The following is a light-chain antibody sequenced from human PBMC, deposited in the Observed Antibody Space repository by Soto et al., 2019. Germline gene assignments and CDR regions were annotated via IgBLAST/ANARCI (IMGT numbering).Light chain of an antibody. V-gene: IGKV1-9*01. CDR1: HDISTF. Sequence: DIHLTQSPSLLSASIGDRVTITCRASHDISTFLAWYQQKPGKAPKLLIYEASTLQSGVPSRFSGSGSGTEFTLTISSLQPEDFATYYCLQQNNYPRTFGQGTKVDIK. CDR3: LQQNNYPRT. J-gene: IGKJ2*01. CDR2: EAS.